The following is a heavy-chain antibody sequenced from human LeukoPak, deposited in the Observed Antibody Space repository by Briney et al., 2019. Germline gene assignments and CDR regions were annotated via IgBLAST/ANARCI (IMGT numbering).Heavy chain of an antibody. CDR1: GFRLSSYE. D-gene: IGHD3-16*01. Sequence: GGSQRLSCAASGFRLSSYEMNWVRQAPGKGLEWVSYIRSSGSTTYYADSVKGRFTISRDNAKDSLYLQMNSLRAEDTAVYYCVRVGNSLNYFDCWGQGTLVTVSS. V-gene: IGHV3-48*03. J-gene: IGHJ4*02. CDR3: VRVGNSLNYFDC. CDR2: IRSSGSTT.